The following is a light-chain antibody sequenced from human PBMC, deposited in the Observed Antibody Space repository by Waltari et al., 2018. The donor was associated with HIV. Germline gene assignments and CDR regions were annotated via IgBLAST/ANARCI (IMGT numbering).Light chain of an antibody. Sequence: QSVLTQSPSASGLSGQGVTISSSGSSAGIGTDTVNWYQQLPGTAPKLLISNNNHRPSGVPDRFSGSKSGTSASLAISGLQVEDEADYYCAAWDGGLRGWVFGGGTKLTVL. V-gene: IGLV1-44*01. CDR3: AAWDGGLRGWV. CDR1: SAGIGTDT. J-gene: IGLJ3*02. CDR2: NNN.